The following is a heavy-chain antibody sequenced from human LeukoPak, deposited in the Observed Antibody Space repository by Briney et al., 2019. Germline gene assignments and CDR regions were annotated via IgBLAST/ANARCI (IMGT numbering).Heavy chain of an antibody. Sequence: GGSLRLSCAASGFTFSSYAMSWVRQAPGKGLEWVSAISGSGGSTYYADSVKGRFTISRDNSKNTLYLQMNSLRAEDTAVYYCAKDRIAARPGPYYFDYWGQGTQVTVSS. D-gene: IGHD6-6*01. CDR3: AKDRIAARPGPYYFDY. V-gene: IGHV3-23*01. CDR2: ISGSGGST. CDR1: GFTFSSYA. J-gene: IGHJ4*02.